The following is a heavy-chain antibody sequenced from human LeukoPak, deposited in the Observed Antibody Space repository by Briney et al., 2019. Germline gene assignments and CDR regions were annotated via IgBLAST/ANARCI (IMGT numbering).Heavy chain of an antibody. CDR2: IYSGGNA. J-gene: IGHJ4*02. V-gene: IGHV3-66*01. Sequence: GGSLRLSCAASGFTVSSNYMSWVRQAPGKGLEWVSVIYSGGNAYYADSVKGRFTISRDTSKNTLYLQMNSLRAEDTAVYYCARAMGYYDSYSDWGQGTLVTVSS. D-gene: IGHD3-22*01. CDR1: GFTVSSNY. CDR3: ARAMGYYDSYSD.